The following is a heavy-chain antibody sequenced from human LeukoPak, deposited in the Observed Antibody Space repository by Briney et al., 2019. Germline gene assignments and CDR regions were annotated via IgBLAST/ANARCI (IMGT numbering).Heavy chain of an antibody. V-gene: IGHV4-4*02. CDR1: GGSISSSNW. J-gene: IGHJ5*02. Sequence: PSETLSLTCAVSGGSISSSNWWSWVRQPPGKGLEWIGEIYHSGSTNYNPSLKSRVTISVDRSKNQFSLKLSSVTAADTAVYYCARESLGYCSSTSCLNWFDPWGQGTLVTVSS. D-gene: IGHD2-2*01. CDR2: IYHSGST. CDR3: ARESLGYCSSTSCLNWFDP.